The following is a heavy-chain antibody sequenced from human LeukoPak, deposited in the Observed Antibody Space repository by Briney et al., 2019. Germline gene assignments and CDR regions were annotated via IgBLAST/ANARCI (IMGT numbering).Heavy chain of an antibody. CDR1: GFTFSSYW. CDR2: IKQDGSEN. Sequence: GGSLRLSCAASGFTFSSYWMTWVRQAPGKGLEWVANIKQDGSENYYVDSVKGRFTISRDNAKNSLYLQMNTLRAEDTAVYYCARSSIAVAGTSDYYYNGMDVWGQGTTVTVSS. CDR3: ARSSIAVAGTSDYYYNGMDV. D-gene: IGHD6-19*01. V-gene: IGHV3-7*01. J-gene: IGHJ6*02.